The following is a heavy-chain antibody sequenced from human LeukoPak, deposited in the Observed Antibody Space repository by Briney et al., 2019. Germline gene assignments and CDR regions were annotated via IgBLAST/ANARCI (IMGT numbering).Heavy chain of an antibody. D-gene: IGHD1-26*01. Sequence: SETLSLTCAVSGGSISSGGYSWSWIRQPPGKGLEWIGYIYHSGSTYYNPSLKSRVTISVDRSKTQFSLKLSSVTAADTAVYYCARRYYGDFFDYWGQGTLVTVSS. CDR1: GGSISSGGYS. CDR3: ARRYYGDFFDY. V-gene: IGHV4-30-2*01. CDR2: IYHSGST. J-gene: IGHJ4*02.